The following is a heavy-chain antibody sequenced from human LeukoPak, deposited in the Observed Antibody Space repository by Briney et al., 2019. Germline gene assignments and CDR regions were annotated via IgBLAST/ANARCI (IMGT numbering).Heavy chain of an antibody. Sequence: PSETLSLTCAVSGGSITSDNWWSWVRQSPGKGLEWIGEIYRSRGTNYNPSLKGRVTISVDKSNNHFSLRLASVTAADTAAYYCARTFGYSGSWYFFDYWGQGTLVTVSS. D-gene: IGHD6-13*01. CDR1: GGSITSDNW. CDR3: ARTFGYSGSWYFFDY. V-gene: IGHV4-4*02. CDR2: IYRSRGT. J-gene: IGHJ4*01.